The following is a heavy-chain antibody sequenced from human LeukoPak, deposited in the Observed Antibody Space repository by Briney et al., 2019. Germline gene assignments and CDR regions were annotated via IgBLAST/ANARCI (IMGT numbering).Heavy chain of an antibody. Sequence: SETLSLTCTVSGGSIGSYYWSWIRQPAGKGLEWIGRIYTSGSTNYNPSLKSRVTMSVDTSKNQFSLKLSSVTAADTAVYYCARDLPMGYSGYDFFDYWGQGTLVTVSS. J-gene: IGHJ4*02. CDR3: ARDLPMGYSGYDFFDY. D-gene: IGHD5-12*01. CDR2: IYTSGST. CDR1: GGSIGSYY. V-gene: IGHV4-4*07.